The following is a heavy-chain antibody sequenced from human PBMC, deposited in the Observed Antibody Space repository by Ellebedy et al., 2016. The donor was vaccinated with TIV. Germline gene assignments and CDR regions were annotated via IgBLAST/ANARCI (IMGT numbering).Heavy chain of an antibody. J-gene: IGHJ4*02. V-gene: IGHV1-69*06. D-gene: IGHD2-21*02. CDR3: SIYCGGDCNYGRDY. CDR1: GGSFSAYL. CDR2: IIPMFDTT. Sequence: ASVKVSXKLSGGSFSAYLISWVRQAPGQGLEWMGGIIPMFDTTNYAQKFQGRVTITADISTSTAYMDLTGLRSEDTAIYYCSIYCGGDCNYGRDYWGQGTPVTVS.